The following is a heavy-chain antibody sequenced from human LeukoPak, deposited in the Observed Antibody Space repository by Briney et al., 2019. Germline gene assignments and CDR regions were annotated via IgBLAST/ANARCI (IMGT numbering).Heavy chain of an antibody. CDR3: ARGGGGVIITSYYYYLDV. J-gene: IGHJ6*03. CDR1: GGSFSGYY. CDR2: INLTGRT. Sequence: SETLSLTXAVYGGSFSGYYWSWIRQPPGKALEWIGEINLTGRTNYSPSLKSRVTISLDTSKNQFSLKLNSVTAADTAVYYCARGGGGVIITSYYYYLDVWAKGTTVTVSS. V-gene: IGHV4-34*01. D-gene: IGHD3-3*01.